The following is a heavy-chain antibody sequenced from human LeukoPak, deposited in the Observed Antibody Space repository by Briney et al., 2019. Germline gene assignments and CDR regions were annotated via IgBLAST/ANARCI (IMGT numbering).Heavy chain of an antibody. CDR1: GYTFTSYA. CDR3: ARDADSSGYYYGEAFDI. J-gene: IGHJ3*02. V-gene: IGHV7-4-1*02. D-gene: IGHD3-22*01. CDR2: INTNTGNP. Sequence: ASVKVSCKASGYTFTSYAMNWVRQAPGQGLEWMGWINTNTGNPTYAQGFTGRFVFSLDTSVSTAYLQISSLKAEDTAVYYCARDADSSGYYYGEAFDIWGQGTMVTVSS.